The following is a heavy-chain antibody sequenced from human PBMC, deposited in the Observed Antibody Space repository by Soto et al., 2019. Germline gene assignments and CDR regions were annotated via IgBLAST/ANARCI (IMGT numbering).Heavy chain of an antibody. V-gene: IGHV4-34*01. J-gene: IGHJ5*02. CDR1: GGSFSGYY. CDR2: INHSGST. D-gene: IGHD2-2*01. Sequence: QVQLQQWGAGLLKPSETLSLTCAVYGGSFSGYYWSWIRQPPGKGLEWIGEINHSGSTNYNPSLKSRVTLSVDTSKNQFSLNVSSVTAADTAVYYCARDRQYQLLVRWVWSFDPWGQGTLVTVSS. CDR3: ARDRQYQLLVRWVWSFDP.